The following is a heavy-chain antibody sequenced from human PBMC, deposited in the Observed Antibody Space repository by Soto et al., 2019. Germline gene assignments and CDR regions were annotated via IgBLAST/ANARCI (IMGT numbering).Heavy chain of an antibody. J-gene: IGHJ4*02. CDR3: ARAINLLGYDFWSGYLD. D-gene: IGHD3-3*01. V-gene: IGHV4-31*03. CDR1: GGSISSGGYY. Sequence: QVQLQESGPGLVKPSQTLSLTCTVSGGSISSGGYYWSWIRQHPGKGLEWIGYSYYSGSTYYNPSLKSRVTISVYTSKNQFSLKLSSVTAADTAVYYCARAINLLGYDFWSGYLDWGQGTLVTVSS. CDR2: SYYSGST.